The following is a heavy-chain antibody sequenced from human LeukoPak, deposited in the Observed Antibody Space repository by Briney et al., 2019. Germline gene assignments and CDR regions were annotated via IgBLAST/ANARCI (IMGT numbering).Heavy chain of an antibody. Sequence: PAETLSLTCSLSGDSISSYYWSWLRQPPGKGLEWMGYIYYSGSTTYSPSLKSRVTISVDTSKNQFSLKLSSVTAADTAVYYCARGLSTMDVWGKGTTVTISS. CDR2: IYYSGST. J-gene: IGHJ6*04. CDR3: ARGLSTMDV. CDR1: GDSISSYY. D-gene: IGHD4/OR15-4a*01. V-gene: IGHV4-59*01.